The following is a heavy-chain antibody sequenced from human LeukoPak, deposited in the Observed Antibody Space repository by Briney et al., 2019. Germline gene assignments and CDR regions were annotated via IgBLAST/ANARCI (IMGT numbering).Heavy chain of an antibody. CDR2: INSDGNTT. J-gene: IGHJ4*02. CDR3: ARSYGLDC. CDR1: GFSFSRYW. D-gene: IGHD2-8*01. Sequence: GGSLRLSCAASGFSFSRYWMHWVRQAPGKGLVWVSRINSDGNTTNYADSVKGRFTISRDNAKNTLYLQMNSLRVEDTAVYYCARSYGLDCWGQGTLVTVSS. V-gene: IGHV3-74*01.